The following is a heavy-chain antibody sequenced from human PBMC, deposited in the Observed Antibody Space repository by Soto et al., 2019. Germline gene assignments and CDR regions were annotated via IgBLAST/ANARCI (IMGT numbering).Heavy chain of an antibody. J-gene: IGHJ5*02. V-gene: IGHV4-34*01. CDR1: GGSFSGYY. CDR2: INHSGST. Sequence: QVQLQQWGAGLLKPSETLSLTCAVYGGSFSGYYWSWIRQPPGKGQEWIGEINHSGSTNYNPSLKSRVTISVDTSKNQFSLKLSSVTAADTAVYYCASDLMVATITWGQGTLVTVSS. D-gene: IGHD5-12*01. CDR3: ASDLMVATIT.